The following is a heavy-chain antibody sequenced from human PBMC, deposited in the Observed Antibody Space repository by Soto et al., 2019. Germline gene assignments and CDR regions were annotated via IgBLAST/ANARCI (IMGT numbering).Heavy chain of an antibody. V-gene: IGHV4-4*02. CDR3: ARGREAARAIDY. Sequence: QVQLQESGPGLVKPSGTLSLTCAVPGGSISSSNWWNWARQPPGKGLEWIGEIYHSGSTNYNPSFKSRVTISVDKSKNQFSLKLSSVTAEDTAVYYCARGREAARAIDYWGQGTLVTVSS. CDR2: IYHSGST. CDR1: GGSISSSNW. J-gene: IGHJ4*02. D-gene: IGHD6-6*01.